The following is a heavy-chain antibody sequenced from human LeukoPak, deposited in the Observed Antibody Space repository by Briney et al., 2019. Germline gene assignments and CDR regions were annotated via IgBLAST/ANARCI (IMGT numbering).Heavy chain of an antibody. J-gene: IGHJ3*02. D-gene: IGHD6-13*01. V-gene: IGHV7-4-1*02. Sequence: ASVKVSCKASGYTFTSCGISWVRQAPGQGLEWMGWINTNTGNPTYAQGFTGRFVFSLDTSVSTAYLQISSLKAEDTAVYYCARNAISEQQLVQGAFDIWGQGTMVTVSS. CDR3: ARNAISEQQLVQGAFDI. CDR1: GYTFTSCG. CDR2: INTNTGNP.